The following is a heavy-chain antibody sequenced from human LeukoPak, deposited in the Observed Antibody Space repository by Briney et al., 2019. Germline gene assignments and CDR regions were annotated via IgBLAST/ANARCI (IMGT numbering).Heavy chain of an antibody. J-gene: IGHJ4*02. CDR2: ISYDGGNK. V-gene: IGHV3-30*18. D-gene: IGHD6-13*01. CDR1: GFTFSRYG. CDR3: AKGLYSSSWYGDY. Sequence: GGSLRLSCAASGFTFSRYGMHWVRQAPGKGLEWVAIISYDGGNKYHADSVKGRFTISRDNSKNTLYLQMNSLRTDDTAVYYCAKGLYSSSWYGDYWGQGTLVTVSS.